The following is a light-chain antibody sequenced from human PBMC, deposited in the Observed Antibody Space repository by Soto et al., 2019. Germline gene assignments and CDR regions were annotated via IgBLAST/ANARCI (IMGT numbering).Light chain of an antibody. CDR1: SNDIGGYNY. J-gene: IGLJ2*01. V-gene: IGLV2-14*01. CDR3: NSFASSNSLV. CDR2: EVS. Sequence: QSALTQPASVSGSLGQSITISCTGTSNDIGGYNYVSWYQQHPGKAPKLIIYEVSYRPSGVSNRFSASKSGNSASLTISGLQAEDEADYYCNSFASSNSLVFGGGTKVTVL.